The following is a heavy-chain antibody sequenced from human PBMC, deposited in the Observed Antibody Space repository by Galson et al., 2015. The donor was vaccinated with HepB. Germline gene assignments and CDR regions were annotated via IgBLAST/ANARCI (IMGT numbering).Heavy chain of an antibody. CDR3: ARDKIAVRFDY. V-gene: IGHV3-48*01. D-gene: IGHD6-19*01. Sequence: VRQAPGKGLEWVSYISSSSNTIYYADSVKGRFTISRDNAKNSLYLQMNSLRAEDAAVYYCARDKIAVRFDYWGQGILVTVSS. CDR2: ISSSSNTI. J-gene: IGHJ4*02.